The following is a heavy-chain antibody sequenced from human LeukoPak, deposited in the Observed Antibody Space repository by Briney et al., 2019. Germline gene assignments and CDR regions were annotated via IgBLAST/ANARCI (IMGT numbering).Heavy chain of an antibody. Sequence: SETLSLTCTVSGGSVSSSDYYWGWIRQPPGERLEWIGTIYDNGITYYNPSLQSRVIISVDTSKNQFSLKLTSVTAPDTAVYYCARTVGTHRFDYWGQGILVTVSS. CDR2: IYDNGIT. D-gene: IGHD4-23*01. V-gene: IGHV4-39*01. J-gene: IGHJ4*02. CDR3: ARTVGTHRFDY. CDR1: GGSVSSSDYY.